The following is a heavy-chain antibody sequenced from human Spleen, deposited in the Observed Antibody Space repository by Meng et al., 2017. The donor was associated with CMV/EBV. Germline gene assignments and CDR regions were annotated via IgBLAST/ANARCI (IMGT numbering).Heavy chain of an antibody. Sequence: SETLSLTCAVYGGSFSGYYWSWIRQPPGKGLEWIGEINHSGSTNYNPSLKSRVTISVDTSKNQFSLTLSSVTAADTAVYYCARTGGDPKHYDFWSGYFPYYFDYWGQGTLVTVSS. D-gene: IGHD3-3*01. CDR3: ARTGGDPKHYDFWSGYFPYYFDY. J-gene: IGHJ4*02. V-gene: IGHV4-34*01. CDR1: GGSFSGYY. CDR2: INHSGST.